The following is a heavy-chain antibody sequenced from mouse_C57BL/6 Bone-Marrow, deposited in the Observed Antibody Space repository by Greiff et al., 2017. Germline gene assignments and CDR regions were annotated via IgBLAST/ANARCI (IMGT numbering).Heavy chain of an antibody. CDR1: GYTFTSYG. V-gene: IGHV1-81*01. Sequence: VQLQQSGAELARPGASVKLSCKASGYTFTSYGISWVKQRTGQGLEWIGEIYPRSGNTYYNEKFKGKATMTADKSSSTAYMELRSLTSEDSAVYFCGSREDYYAMDYWGQGTSVTVSS. D-gene: IGHD1-1*01. J-gene: IGHJ4*01. CDR3: GSREDYYAMDY. CDR2: IYPRSGNT.